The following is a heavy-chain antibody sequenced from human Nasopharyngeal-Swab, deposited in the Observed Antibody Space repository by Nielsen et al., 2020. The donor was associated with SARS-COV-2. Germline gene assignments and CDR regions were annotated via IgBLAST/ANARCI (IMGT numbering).Heavy chain of an antibody. CDR2: ISSSGSTI. D-gene: IGHD3-3*01. CDR1: GFTFSDYY. J-gene: IGHJ6*02. Sequence: GESLKIYCAASGFTFSDYYMSWIRQAPGKGLEWVSYISSSGSTIYYADSVKGRFTISRDNAKNSLYLQMNSLRAEDTAVYYCAKTRPAFGVVINYYYYYGMDVWGQGTTVTVSS. V-gene: IGHV3-11*04. CDR3: AKTRPAFGVVINYYYYYGMDV.